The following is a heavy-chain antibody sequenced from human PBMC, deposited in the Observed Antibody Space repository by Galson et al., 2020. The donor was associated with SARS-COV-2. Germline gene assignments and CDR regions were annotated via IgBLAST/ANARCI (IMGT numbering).Heavy chain of an antibody. CDR2: IWYDGSNK. V-gene: IGHV3-33*06. D-gene: IGHD2-2*01. CDR1: GFTFSSYG. J-gene: IGHJ4*02. Sequence: GGSLRLSCAASGFTFSSYGMHWVRQAPGKGLEWVAVIWYDGSNKYYADSVKGRFTISRDNSKNTLYLQMNSLRAEDTAVYYCAKDLGAMETHEDHFDYWGQGTLVTVSS. CDR3: AKDLGAMETHEDHFDY.